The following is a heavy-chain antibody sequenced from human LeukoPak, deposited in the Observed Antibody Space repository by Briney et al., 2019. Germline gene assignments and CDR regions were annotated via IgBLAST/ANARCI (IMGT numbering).Heavy chain of an antibody. CDR2: ISGIGGST. CDR3: ARDPFSVYYDSSGYQSGFDY. J-gene: IGHJ4*02. Sequence: GGSLRLSCAASGFTFSSYAMHWVRQAPGKGLEYVSAISGIGGSTHYANSVKGRFTISRDNAKNSLYLQMNSLRAEDAAVYYCARDPFSVYYDSSGYQSGFDYWGQGTLVTVSS. CDR1: GFTFSSYA. D-gene: IGHD3-22*01. V-gene: IGHV3-64*01.